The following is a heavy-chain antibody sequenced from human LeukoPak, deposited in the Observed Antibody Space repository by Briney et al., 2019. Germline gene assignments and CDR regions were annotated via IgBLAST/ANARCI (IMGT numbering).Heavy chain of an antibody. D-gene: IGHD3-3*01. J-gene: IGHJ4*02. CDR3: ARDLGDDFWSGYSDY. CDR1: GYTFTSYG. V-gene: IGHV1-18*01. CDR2: ISAYNGNT. Sequence: ASVKVSCKASGYTFTSYGISCVRQAPGQGLEWMGWISAYNGNTNYAQKLQGRVTMTTDTSTSTAYMELRSLRSDDTAVYYCARDLGDDFWSGYSDYWGQGTLVTVSS.